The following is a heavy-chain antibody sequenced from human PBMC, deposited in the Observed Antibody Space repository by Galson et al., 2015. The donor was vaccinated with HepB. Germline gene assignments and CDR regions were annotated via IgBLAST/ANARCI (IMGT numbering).Heavy chain of an antibody. CDR2: ITGRRGDT. CDR1: GFRFNNYA. D-gene: IGHD3-10*01. V-gene: IGHV3-23*01. CDR3: VSNFYVPGSYFIFDS. J-gene: IGHJ4*02. Sequence: SLRLSCAASGFRFNNYALSWVRQAPGKGLEWVSTITGRRGDTLYADSVKCRFTVSRDNAKNMVFLHMNSLTVADSAKYYCVSNFYVPGSYFIFDSWGQGTLVTVSS.